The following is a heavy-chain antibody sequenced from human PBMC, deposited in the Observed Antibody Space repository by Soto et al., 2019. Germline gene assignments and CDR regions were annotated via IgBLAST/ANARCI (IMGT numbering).Heavy chain of an antibody. V-gene: IGHV4-39*01. Sequence: SETLSLTCTVSGGSISSGDYYWSWIRQPPGKGLEWIGSIYYSGSTYYNPSLKSRVTISVDTSKNQFSLKLSSVTAADTAVYYCARHTPAISISDHWGQGTLVTVSS. CDR1: GGSISSGDYY. J-gene: IGHJ4*02. CDR2: IYYSGST. D-gene: IGHD2-15*01. CDR3: ARHTPAISISDH.